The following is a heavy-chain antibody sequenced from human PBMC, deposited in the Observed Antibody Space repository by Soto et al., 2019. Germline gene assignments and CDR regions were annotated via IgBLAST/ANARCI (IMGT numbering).Heavy chain of an antibody. CDR1: GGSIDTYY. J-gene: IGHJ3*02. CDR3: ARGLTEYSSSFEDDGFDI. Sequence: SETLSLTCTVSGGSIDTYYWSWIRQPPGKGLEWIGYIFCSGSTNYNPSLQSRVTISKDTSKNQFSLKLTSVTAADTAVYYCARGLTEYSSSFEDDGFDIWGQGTMVTVSS. D-gene: IGHD6-6*01. V-gene: IGHV4-59*01. CDR2: IFCSGST.